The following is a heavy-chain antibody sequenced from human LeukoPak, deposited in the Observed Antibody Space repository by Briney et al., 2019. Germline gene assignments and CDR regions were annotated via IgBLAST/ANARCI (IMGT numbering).Heavy chain of an antibody. CDR3: AKDPLRGIPLRFDP. D-gene: IGHD6-13*01. CDR1: GFTFSSYS. Sequence: GRSLRLSCAASGFTFSSYSMSWVRQAPGKGLEWVSAISGSGGSTYYADSVKGRFSISRHNSKNTLYLQMNSLRAEDTAVYYCAKDPLRGIPLRFDPWGQGTLVTVSS. CDR2: ISGSGGST. V-gene: IGHV3-23*01. J-gene: IGHJ5*02.